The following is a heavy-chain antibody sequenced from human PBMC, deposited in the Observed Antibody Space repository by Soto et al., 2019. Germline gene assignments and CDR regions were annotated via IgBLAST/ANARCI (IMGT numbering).Heavy chain of an antibody. CDR2: IRPDGSEQ. CDR1: GFTFSNFW. D-gene: IGHD2-21*01. Sequence: EVQLVESGGGLVQPGGSLRLSCVVSGFTFSNFWMSWVRQAPGEGLEWVANIRPDGSEQQYVDYVKGRFTISRDNAKNSLYLQRYSLRADDTAVYYCSRYSRSSLDVYWGQGTLVTVSS. CDR3: SRYSRSSLDVY. J-gene: IGHJ4*02. V-gene: IGHV3-7*01.